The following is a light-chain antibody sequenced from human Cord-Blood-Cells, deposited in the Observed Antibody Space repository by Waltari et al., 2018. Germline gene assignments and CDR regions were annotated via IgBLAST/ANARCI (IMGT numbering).Light chain of an antibody. CDR3: QQYNSYSYT. Sequence: DIQMTQSPSTLSASVGDRVIITCRASQSISSWLAWYQQKPGKAPKLLIYDASSLESGVPSRFRGSGSGTEFTLTLSSLQPDDFATYYCQQYNSYSYTFGQGFKLEI. CDR2: DAS. V-gene: IGKV1-5*01. J-gene: IGKJ2*01. CDR1: QSISSW.